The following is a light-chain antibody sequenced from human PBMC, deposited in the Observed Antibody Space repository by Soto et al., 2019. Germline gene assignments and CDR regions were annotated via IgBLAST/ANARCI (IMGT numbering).Light chain of an antibody. V-gene: IGLV2-14*03. J-gene: IGLJ1*01. CDR3: SSYTSSSTFYV. CDR1: SSDVGGYNY. CDR2: DVT. Sequence: QSALTQPASVSGSPGQSITISCTGTSSDVGGYNYVSWYQQHPGKAPKLMIYDVTDRPSGISDRFSGSKSGNTASLTISGLLAEDEADYYCSSYTSSSTFYVFGTCTQLTVL.